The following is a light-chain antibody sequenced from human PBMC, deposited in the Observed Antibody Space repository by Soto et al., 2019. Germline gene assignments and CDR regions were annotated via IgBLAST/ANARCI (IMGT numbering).Light chain of an antibody. J-gene: IGLJ1*01. CDR3: CSYTSGSTLYV. CDR2: DVS. V-gene: IGLV2-14*03. CDR1: SSDVGGYNY. Sequence: QSALTQPASVSGSPGQSITISCTGTSSDVGGYNYVSWYQCHPGKAPKLMIYDVSVRPSGVSDRFSGSKSGNTASLTISGLRPDDEADYSCCSYTSGSTLYVFGTGTKLTVL.